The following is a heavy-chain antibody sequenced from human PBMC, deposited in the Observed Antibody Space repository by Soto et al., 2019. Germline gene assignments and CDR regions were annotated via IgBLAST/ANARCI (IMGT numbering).Heavy chain of an antibody. D-gene: IGHD2-15*01. J-gene: IGHJ2*01. CDR2: IYWDDDK. V-gene: IGHV2-5*02. CDR1: GFSLGTYGVG. CDR3: AHRAGDIVHWYFDL. Sequence: QITLNESGPTLVKPTQTLTLTCTFSGFSLGTYGVGVGWIRQPPGKALEWLALIYWDDDKRYSPSLKSRLTITKDTSKRQVFLTLTNLDPVDTAPYYCAHRAGDIVHWYFDLRGRGTPVSVSS.